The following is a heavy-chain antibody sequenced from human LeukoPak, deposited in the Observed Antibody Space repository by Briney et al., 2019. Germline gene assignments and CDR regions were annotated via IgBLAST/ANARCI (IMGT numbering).Heavy chain of an antibody. D-gene: IGHD3-22*01. Sequence: SETLSLTCTVSGGSISSGGYYWSWIRQPPGKGLEWIGYIYHSGSTYYNPSLKSRVTISVDRSKNQFSLKLSSVTAADTAVYYCARGPYYYDSSGLSYYFDYWGQGTLVTVSS. V-gene: IGHV4-30-2*01. CDR1: GGSISSGGYY. CDR3: ARGPYYYDSSGLSYYFDY. CDR2: IYHSGST. J-gene: IGHJ4*02.